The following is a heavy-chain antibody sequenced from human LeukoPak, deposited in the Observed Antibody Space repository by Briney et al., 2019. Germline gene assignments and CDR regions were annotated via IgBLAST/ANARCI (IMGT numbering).Heavy chain of an antibody. D-gene: IGHD3-22*01. CDR3: ARDINGYYYDSHGYYPTDL. Sequence: ASVKVSCKASGDIFTSYGISWVRQAPRHGLQLMGWISVYNGNTNYPQRLQGRVTMTTDTSTTTAYMELSSLRSNYTAVYDCARDINGYYYDSHGYYPTDLWGQRTLLTVYS. J-gene: IGHJ5*02. CDR2: ISVYNGNT. CDR1: GDIFTSYG. V-gene: IGHV1-18*01.